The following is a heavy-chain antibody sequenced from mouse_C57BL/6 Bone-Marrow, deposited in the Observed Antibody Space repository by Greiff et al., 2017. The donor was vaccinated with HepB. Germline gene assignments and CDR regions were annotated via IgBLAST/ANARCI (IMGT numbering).Heavy chain of an antibody. V-gene: IGHV3-6*01. CDR3: ARGGPWGTYAMDY. CDR1: GYSITSGYY. Sequence: ESGPGLVKPSQSLSLTCSVTGYSITSGYYWNWIRQFPGNKLEWMGYISYDGSNNYNPSLKNRISITRDTSKNQFFLKLNSVTTEDTATYYCARGGPWGTYAMDYWGQGTSVTVSS. D-gene: IGHD2-14*01. J-gene: IGHJ4*01. CDR2: ISYDGSN.